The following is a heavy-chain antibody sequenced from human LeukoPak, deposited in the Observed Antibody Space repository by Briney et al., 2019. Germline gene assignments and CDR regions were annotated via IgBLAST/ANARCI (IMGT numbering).Heavy chain of an antibody. Sequence: GGSLRLSCAASGFTFSDYAMSWVRQAPGKGLEWVSSVGGGGDDTFYAESVKGRFTVSRDNSKNSLYLHLSNLKVEDTAVYYCAKFVTARIFDCWGQGTLVTVSS. V-gene: IGHV3-23*01. CDR2: VGGGGDDT. CDR3: AKFVTARIFDC. D-gene: IGHD6-6*01. CDR1: GFTFSDYA. J-gene: IGHJ4*02.